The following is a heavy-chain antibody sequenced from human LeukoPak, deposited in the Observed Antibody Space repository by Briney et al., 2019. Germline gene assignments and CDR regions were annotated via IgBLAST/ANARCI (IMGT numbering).Heavy chain of an antibody. J-gene: IGHJ5*02. D-gene: IGHD6-19*01. CDR3: ARDQYSSGNWFDP. CDR1: GFTFSSYA. CDR2: IGASGDMT. V-gene: IGHV3-23*01. Sequence: GGSLRLSCAASGFTFSSYAMSWVRQAPGTGLEWVSGIGASGDMTYHADSVKCRFTISKDNSKNTLYLQMNSLRAEDTAVYYCARDQYSSGNWFDPWGQGTLVTVSS.